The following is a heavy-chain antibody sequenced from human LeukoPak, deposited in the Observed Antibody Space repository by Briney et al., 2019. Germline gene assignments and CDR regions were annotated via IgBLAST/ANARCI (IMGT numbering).Heavy chain of an antibody. V-gene: IGHV3-15*01. Sequence: GGSLRLSCAASGFTFSNAWMTWVRQAPGKGLEWVGRIKSKTDGGTTDYAAPVKGRFTISRGDSKNTLYLQMNSLKTEDTAVYYCTTDFRSSSSTGMDYYYNMDVWGQGTTVTVSS. D-gene: IGHD6-6*01. CDR2: IKSKTDGGTT. CDR1: GFTFSNAW. CDR3: TTDFRSSSSTGMDYYYNMDV. J-gene: IGHJ6*02.